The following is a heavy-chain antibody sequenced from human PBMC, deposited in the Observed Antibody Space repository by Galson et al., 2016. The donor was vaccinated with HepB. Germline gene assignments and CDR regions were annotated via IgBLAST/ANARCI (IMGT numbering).Heavy chain of an antibody. CDR3: ARGGYGWLQLIDF. CDR2: IYYSGST. D-gene: IGHD5-24*01. CDR1: GGSISSGGYY. V-gene: IGHV4-31*03. Sequence: TLSLTCTVSGGSISSGGYYWSWIRQHPGKGLEWIGYIYYSGSTYYNPSLKSRVTITVDTAKNKFSLKLSAVTAADTAVDYCARGGYGWLQLIDFWGQGTLVTVSS. J-gene: IGHJ4*02.